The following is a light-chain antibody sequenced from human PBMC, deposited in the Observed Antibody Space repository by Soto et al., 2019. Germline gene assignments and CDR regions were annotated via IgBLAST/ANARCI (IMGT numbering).Light chain of an antibody. J-gene: IGLJ3*02. CDR2: NVS. CDR1: SSDVGGYNY. CDR3: CSYAGSSWV. Sequence: QSALTQSRSVSGSPGKSVTISCTGTSSDVGGYNYVSWYQQHPGKAPKVIIHNVSERPSGVPDRFSGSKSGNTASLTISGLQAEDESDYYCCSYAGSSWVFGGGTKRTVL. V-gene: IGLV2-11*01.